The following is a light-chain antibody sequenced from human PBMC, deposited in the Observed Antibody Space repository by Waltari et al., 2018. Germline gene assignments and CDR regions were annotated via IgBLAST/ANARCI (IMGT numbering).Light chain of an antibody. CDR3: LQDGNYPRT. V-gene: IGKV1-6*01. Sequence: AIQMTQSPSSLSASVGDRVTITCRASQGIKNELGWYQQKPGKAPKLLVYGASTLQSGGPSRFSGSGSGTDFTLTISCLQPEDFATYYCLQDGNYPRTFGQGTKVDIK. CDR2: GAS. CDR1: QGIKNE. J-gene: IGKJ1*01.